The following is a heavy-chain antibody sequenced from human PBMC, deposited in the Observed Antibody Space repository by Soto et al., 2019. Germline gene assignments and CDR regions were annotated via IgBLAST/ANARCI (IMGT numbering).Heavy chain of an antibody. Sequence: QVQLVQSGAEVKKPGASVKVYCKASGYTFKGYYMHWVRQAPGQGLEWMGWINPDSGVTSYGQKFQGRVTMTRDTSVSTAYMEVSRLRSDDTAVYYCAREGYGYGLFDHWCQGTLVTVSS. CDR1: GYTFKGYY. CDR3: AREGYGYGLFDH. J-gene: IGHJ4*02. D-gene: IGHD5-18*01. V-gene: IGHV1-2*02. CDR2: INPDSGVT.